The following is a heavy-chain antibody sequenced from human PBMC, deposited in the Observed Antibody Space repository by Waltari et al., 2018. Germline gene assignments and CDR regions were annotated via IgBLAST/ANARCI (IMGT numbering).Heavy chain of an antibody. J-gene: IGHJ4*02. CDR2: IKGQRDGGKT. D-gene: IGHD6-13*01. V-gene: IGHV3-15*01. Sequence: EVQLVESGGGLVKPGASLRLSSGASTLTVTNACVSWVRQAPGRGLEWVGHIKGQRDGGKTEYAAAVKGRFSLSRDDSKNTVDLQMSSLKTEDTAVYYCTTGTGPTAAASDYWGQGTLVTVSS. CDR3: TTGTGPTAAASDY. CDR1: TLTVTNAC.